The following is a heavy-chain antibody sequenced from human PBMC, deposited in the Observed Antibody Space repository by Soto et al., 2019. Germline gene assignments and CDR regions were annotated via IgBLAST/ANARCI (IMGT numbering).Heavy chain of an antibody. V-gene: IGHV3-15*01. CDR2: IKGKPDGGAT. J-gene: IGHJ4*02. Sequence: PGGSLRLSXAASGITFNTAWLTWVRQAPGKGLEWVGRIKGKPDGGATDYAAPVEGRFTISRDDSQNTVFLQMNSLKTDDTAVYYCTAGSPFNYWGPGTLVTVSS. CDR3: TAGSPFNY. CDR1: GITFNTAW.